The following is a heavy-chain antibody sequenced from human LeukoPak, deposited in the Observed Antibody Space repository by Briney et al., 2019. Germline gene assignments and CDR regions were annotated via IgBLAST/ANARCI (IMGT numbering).Heavy chain of an antibody. Sequence: ASVKVSCKASGYTFTTYGISWVRQAPGQGLEWMGWISAYNGNTNYAQNLQGRVTMTRDTSISTAYMELSRLRSDDTAVYYCARVGPLYDILTGYFSFDYWGQGTLVTVSS. CDR1: GYTFTTYG. CDR2: ISAYNGNT. CDR3: ARVGPLYDILTGYFSFDY. V-gene: IGHV1-18*01. J-gene: IGHJ4*02. D-gene: IGHD3-9*01.